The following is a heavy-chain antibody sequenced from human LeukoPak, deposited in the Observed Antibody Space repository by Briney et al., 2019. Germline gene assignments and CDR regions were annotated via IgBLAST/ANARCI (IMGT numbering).Heavy chain of an antibody. J-gene: IGHJ4*02. V-gene: IGHV1-69*01. CDR2: IIPIFGTA. Sequence: SVKVSCKASGGTFSSYAISWVRQAPRQGPEWMGGIIPIFGTANYAQKFQGRVTITADESTSTAYMELSSLRSEDTAVYYCARVNYYDPSFDYWGQGTLVTVSS. D-gene: IGHD3-22*01. CDR3: ARVNYYDPSFDY. CDR1: GGTFSSYA.